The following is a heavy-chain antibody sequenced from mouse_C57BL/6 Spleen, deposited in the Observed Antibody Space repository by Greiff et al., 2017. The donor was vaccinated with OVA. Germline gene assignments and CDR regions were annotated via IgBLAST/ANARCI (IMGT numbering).Heavy chain of an antibody. CDR2: ISSGGSYT. V-gene: IGHV5-6*02. D-gene: IGHD1-1*01. CDR1: GFTFSSYG. Sequence: DVMLVESGGDLVKPGGSLKLSCAASGFTFSSYGMSWVRQTPDKRLEWVATISSGGSYTYYPDSVKGRFTISRDNAKNTLYLQMSSLKSEDTAMYYCARGTTVVATNYFDYWGQGTTLTVSS. J-gene: IGHJ2*01. CDR3: ARGTTVVATNYFDY.